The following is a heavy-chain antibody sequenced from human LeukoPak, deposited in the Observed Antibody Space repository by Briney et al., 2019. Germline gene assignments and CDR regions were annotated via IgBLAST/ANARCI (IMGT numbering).Heavy chain of an antibody. J-gene: IGHJ4*02. V-gene: IGHV1-3*01. CDR2: INAGNGNT. CDR1: GFTFTNHA. D-gene: IGHD3-3*01. Sequence: ASVKVSCKASGFTFTNHALQWVRQAPGQRLEWMGWINAGNGNTKYSQQFQGRVTMTRDTSTSTVYMELSSLRSEDTAVYYCARDVSTSYYDFWSGYSSNFDYWGQGTLVTVSS. CDR3: ARDVSTSYYDFWSGYSSNFDY.